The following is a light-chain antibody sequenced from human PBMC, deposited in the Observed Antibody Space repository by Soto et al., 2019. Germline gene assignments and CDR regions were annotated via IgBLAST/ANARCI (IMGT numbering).Light chain of an antibody. V-gene: IGLV2-8*01. CDR1: SSDVGGYNY. J-gene: IGLJ1*01. Sequence: QSALTQPPSASGSPGQSVTISCAGTSSDVGGYNYVSWYQQYPGKVPKLMIYEVSERPSGVPDRFSGSKSGNTAFLTVSGLQAEDEADYYCLSYAGSSNVFGTGTKVTVL. CDR3: LSYAGSSNV. CDR2: EVS.